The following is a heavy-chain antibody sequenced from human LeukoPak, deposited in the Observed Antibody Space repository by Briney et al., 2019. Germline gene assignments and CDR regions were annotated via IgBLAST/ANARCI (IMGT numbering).Heavy chain of an antibody. D-gene: IGHD3-3*01. CDR1: GGTFSSYA. J-gene: IGHJ6*04. V-gene: IGHV1-18*01. CDR2: ISAYNGNT. CDR3: ARGTNYDFWSGPGMDV. Sequence: ASVKVSCKASGGTFSSYAISWVRQAPGQGLEWMGWISAYNGNTNYAQKLQGRVTMTTDTSTSTAYMELRSLRSDDTAVYYCARGTNYDFWSGPGMDVWGKGTTVTVSS.